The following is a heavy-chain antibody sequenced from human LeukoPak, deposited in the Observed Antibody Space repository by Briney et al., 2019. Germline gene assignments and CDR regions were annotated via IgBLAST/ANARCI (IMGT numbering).Heavy chain of an antibody. CDR2: INHSGST. Sequence: SETLSLTCTVSGGSISSSSYYWGWIRQPPGKGLEWIGEINHSGSTNYNPSLKSRVTISVDTSKNQFSLKLSSVTAADTAVYYCARRTTGGYFGLGLRFDPWGQGTLVTVSS. CDR3: ARRTTGGYFGLGLRFDP. CDR1: GGSISSSSYY. D-gene: IGHD3-9*01. V-gene: IGHV4-39*07. J-gene: IGHJ5*02.